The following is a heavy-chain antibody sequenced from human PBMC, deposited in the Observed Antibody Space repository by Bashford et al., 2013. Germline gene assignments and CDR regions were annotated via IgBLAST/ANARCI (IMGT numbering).Heavy chain of an antibody. V-gene: IGHV4-30-2*01. CDR1: GGSISSGDYS. CDR3: ARGSGSSSLDY. Sequence: TLSLTCAVSGGSISSGDYSWNWIRQPPREGGRGVGLGKVNHSGSTNYNPSLKSRVTISVDTSKNQFSLKLSSVTAADTAVYYCARGSGSSSLDYWGQGTLVTVSS. CDR2: VNHSGST. D-gene: IGHD6-6*01. J-gene: IGHJ4*02.